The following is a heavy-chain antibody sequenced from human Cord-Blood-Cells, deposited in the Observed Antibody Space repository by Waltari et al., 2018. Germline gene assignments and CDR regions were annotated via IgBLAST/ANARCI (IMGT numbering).Heavy chain of an antibody. Sequence: QVQLVESWGGVVRPGRALRLLCAASVFPLSTYAMPWGRRRPGKGREWVAVISYDGSNTYYADSVKGRFTISRDNSKNTLDLQMNSLRAEDTAVYYCARGGDYGSGSYSNFDYWGQGTLVTVSS. V-gene: IGHV3-30*04. J-gene: IGHJ4*02. CDR3: ARGGDYGSGSYSNFDY. D-gene: IGHD3-10*01. CDR2: ISYDGSNT. CDR1: VFPLSTYA.